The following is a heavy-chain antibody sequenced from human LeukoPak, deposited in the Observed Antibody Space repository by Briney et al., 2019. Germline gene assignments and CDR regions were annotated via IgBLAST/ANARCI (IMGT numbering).Heavy chain of an antibody. CDR2: INHSGST. J-gene: IGHJ4*02. Sequence: SETLSLTCAVYGGSFSGYYWSWIRQPPGKGLEWIREINHSGSTNYNPSLKSRVTISVDTSKNQFSLKLSSVTAADTAVYYCAGGSYDILTGYRTPFDYWGQGTLVTVSS. CDR3: AGGSYDILTGYRTPFDY. D-gene: IGHD3-9*01. CDR1: GGSFSGYY. V-gene: IGHV4-34*01.